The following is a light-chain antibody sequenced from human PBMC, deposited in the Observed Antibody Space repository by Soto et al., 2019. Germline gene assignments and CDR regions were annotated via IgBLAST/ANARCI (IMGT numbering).Light chain of an antibody. CDR3: QHRGSWPRS. CDR2: DAA. Sequence: LTQSPASLSLSPGERATLSCTASQSVGTSLAWYKQQPGQAPRLLIHDAAYRASGIPERFSGSGSGTAFSLSISRLEPDDFAVYYCQHRGSWPRSFGRGTKVDI. V-gene: IGKV3-11*01. J-gene: IGKJ1*01. CDR1: QSVGTS.